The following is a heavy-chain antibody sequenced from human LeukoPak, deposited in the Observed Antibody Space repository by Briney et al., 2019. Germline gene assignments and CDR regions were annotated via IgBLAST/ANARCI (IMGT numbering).Heavy chain of an antibody. CDR1: GGSITSYF. Sequence: SETLSLTCSVSGGSITSYFLSWLRQSPGKGLDWIGYISNNGTTNYNPSLKSRVTISVDTSKRQFSLRLSSVSAADTAIYYCARDISARRGNWFDPWGQGILVTVSS. J-gene: IGHJ5*02. CDR3: ARDISARRGNWFDP. V-gene: IGHV4-59*01. D-gene: IGHD3-9*01. CDR2: ISNNGTT.